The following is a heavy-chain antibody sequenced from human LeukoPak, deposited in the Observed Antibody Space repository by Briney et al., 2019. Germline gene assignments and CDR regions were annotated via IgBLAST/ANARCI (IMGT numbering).Heavy chain of an antibody. V-gene: IGHV4-59*01. CDR2: ISDSGST. D-gene: IGHD4-17*01. CDR1: GSSITGYY. CDR3: ARVFRGAVTSNWFDP. J-gene: IGHJ5*02. Sequence: PSETLSLTCTVSGSSITGYYWTWIRQPPGKGLEWIGYISDSGSTNYNPSLKSRVTMSVDSSNTEFSLRLNSVTAADTAVYYCARVFRGAVTSNWFDPWGQGTLVSVSS.